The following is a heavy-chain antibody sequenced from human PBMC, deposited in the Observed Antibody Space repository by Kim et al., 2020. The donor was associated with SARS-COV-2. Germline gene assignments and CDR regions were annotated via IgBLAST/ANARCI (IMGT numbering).Heavy chain of an antibody. Sequence: GGSLRLSCAASGFTFSNYDMSWVRQAPGKGLEWVAGIIYSGDTTYYADSVRGRFIISRDNSKYTVDLQMHGLRVEDTAVYYCAKHLVRYHDYWGEGTLVT. CDR1: GFTFSNYD. J-gene: IGHJ4*02. CDR2: IIYSGDTT. CDR3: AKHLVRYHDY. D-gene: IGHD2-2*01. V-gene: IGHV3-23*01.